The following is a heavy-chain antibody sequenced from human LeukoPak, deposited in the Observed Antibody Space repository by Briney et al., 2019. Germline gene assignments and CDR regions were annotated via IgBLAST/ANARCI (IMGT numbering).Heavy chain of an antibody. CDR3: ARGGDSSSS. J-gene: IGHJ5*02. D-gene: IGHD6-6*01. CDR1: GGSISSYY. Sequence: SETLSLTCTVSGGSISSYYWSWIRQPPGKGLEWIGYIYYSGSTNYNPSLKSRVPISVDTSKNQFTLKLSSVTAADTAVYYCARGGDSSSSWGQGTLVTVSS. CDR2: IYYSGST. V-gene: IGHV4-59*01.